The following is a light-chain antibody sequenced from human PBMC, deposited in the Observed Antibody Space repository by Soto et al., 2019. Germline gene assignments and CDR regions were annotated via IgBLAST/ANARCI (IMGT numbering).Light chain of an antibody. J-gene: IGKJ4*01. CDR2: GAS. Sequence: DIQMTQSPSSLSASVGDRVTITCRASQTIYGYVTWFQQRPGKAPKVLIYGASTLQSGVPSRFSGSGSGTEFTLTISNFQTEDFETYYCQQNFSPLLTFGGGTRWIS. CDR1: QTIYGY. CDR3: QQNFSPLLT. V-gene: IGKV1-39*01.